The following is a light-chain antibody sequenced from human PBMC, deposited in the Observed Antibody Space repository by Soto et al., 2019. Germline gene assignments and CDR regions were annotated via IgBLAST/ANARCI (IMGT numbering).Light chain of an antibody. CDR2: DDN. J-gene: IGLJ1*01. CDR3: QVWDSSSDHYV. CDR1: DIGGKS. V-gene: IGLV3-21*02. Sequence: SYELSQPPSVSVAPGQTAIITCEGNDIGGKSVHWYQQKAGQAPLLVVYDDNDRPSGIPERFSGSNSGDTATLTVSRVDAGDEADYYCQVWDSSSDHYVFGTGTKLTVL.